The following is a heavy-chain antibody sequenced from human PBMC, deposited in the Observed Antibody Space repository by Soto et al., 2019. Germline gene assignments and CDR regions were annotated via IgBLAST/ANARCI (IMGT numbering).Heavy chain of an antibody. J-gene: IGHJ5*02. Sequence: SQTLSLTCAISGDSVSSNSAAWNWIRQSPSRGLEWLGRTYYRSKWYNDYAVSVKSRITINPDTSKNQFSLQLNSVTPEDTAVYYCARGTYYDILTGSRKNYNWFDPCGQGPLVTVYS. V-gene: IGHV6-1*01. D-gene: IGHD3-9*01. CDR3: ARGTYYDILTGSRKNYNWFDP. CDR2: TYYRSKWYN. CDR1: GDSVSSNSAA.